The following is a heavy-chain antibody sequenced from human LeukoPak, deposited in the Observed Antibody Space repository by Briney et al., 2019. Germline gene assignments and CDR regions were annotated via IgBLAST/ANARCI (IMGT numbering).Heavy chain of an antibody. J-gene: IGHJ4*03. CDR1: GYTFSSYW. CDR3: ARSSTPCLRRCLERFFDD. V-gene: IGHV3-7*01. Sequence: GGSLRLSCAASGYTFSSYWMSWVRQAPGRGREGVANIKQDGSEKYYEDSVKARSTISRDNTKNSLYLQRNSLRAENPPVYYCARSSTPCLRRCLERFFDDWG. CDR2: IKQDGSEK. D-gene: IGHD5-24*01.